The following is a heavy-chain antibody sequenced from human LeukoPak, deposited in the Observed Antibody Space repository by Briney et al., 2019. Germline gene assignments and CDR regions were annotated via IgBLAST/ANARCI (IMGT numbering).Heavy chain of an antibody. CDR3: AKDTFYHDSSGYYIFDY. V-gene: IGHV3-30*02. J-gene: IGHJ4*02. Sequence: PGGSLRLSCAASGFTFSSYGMHWVRQAPGKGLEWVAFIRYDGSNKYYADSVKGRFTISRDNSKNTLYLQMNSLRAEDTAVYYCAKDTFYHDSSGYYIFDYWGQGTLVTVSS. D-gene: IGHD3-22*01. CDR1: GFTFSSYG. CDR2: IRYDGSNK.